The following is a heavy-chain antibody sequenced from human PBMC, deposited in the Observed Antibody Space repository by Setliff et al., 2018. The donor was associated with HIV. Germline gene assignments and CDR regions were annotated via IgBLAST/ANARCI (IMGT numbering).Heavy chain of an antibody. CDR3: ARVRDPNWNHDMDV. J-gene: IGHJ6*02. CDR2: INHSGST. D-gene: IGHD1-1*01. V-gene: IGHV4-34*01. Sequence: PSETLSLTCAVYGGSFNNYYWSWIRQPPGKGLEWIGEINHSGSTSYNPSLKSRVTISVDTSKNQFSLKLNSIAAADTAIYFCARVRDPNWNHDMDVWGQGTTVTVSS. CDR1: GGSFNNYY.